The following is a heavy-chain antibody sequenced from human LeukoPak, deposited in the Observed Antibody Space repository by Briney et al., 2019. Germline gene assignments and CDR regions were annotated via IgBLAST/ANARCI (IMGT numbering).Heavy chain of an antibody. Sequence: SETLSLTCTVSGGSIHSYHWSWVRQPAGKGLEWIGRVFSNGGPNYNPSLASRLTISVDASKNQFFLQLRSVTAADTAVYYCARVSDSSSSLWFDPWGQGTLVTVSS. J-gene: IGHJ5*02. CDR1: GGSIHSYH. D-gene: IGHD6-6*01. V-gene: IGHV4-4*07. CDR2: VFSNGGP. CDR3: ARVSDSSSSLWFDP.